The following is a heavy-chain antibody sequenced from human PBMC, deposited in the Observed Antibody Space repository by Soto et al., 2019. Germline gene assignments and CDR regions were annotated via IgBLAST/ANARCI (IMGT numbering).Heavy chain of an antibody. CDR2: ISWNSGSI. D-gene: IGHD3-10*01. J-gene: IGHJ4*02. V-gene: IGHV3-9*01. CDR3: AKVLAPTWFGELID. CDR1: GVTFDDYA. Sequence: QPGGSLRLSCAASGVTFDDYAMHWVRQAPGKGLEWVSGISWNSGSIGYADSVKGRFTISGDNAKNSLYLQMNSLRAEDTALYYCAKVLAPTWFGELIDWGQGTLVTVSS.